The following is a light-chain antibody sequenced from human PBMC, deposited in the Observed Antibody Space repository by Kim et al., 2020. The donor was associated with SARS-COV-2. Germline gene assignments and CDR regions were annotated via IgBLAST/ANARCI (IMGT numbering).Light chain of an antibody. Sequence: SPGGKATLSCGASQRMSSNAAWYQQNRRQARRLLISAASTRAAGVAARTSGSGFGTEYTPSSSSLQCEDITLHFFQQNNDWPPCTFGEGTKVYIK. CDR1: QRMSSN. J-gene: IGKJ1*01. CDR3: QQNNDWPPCT. V-gene: IGKV3-15*01. CDR2: AAS.